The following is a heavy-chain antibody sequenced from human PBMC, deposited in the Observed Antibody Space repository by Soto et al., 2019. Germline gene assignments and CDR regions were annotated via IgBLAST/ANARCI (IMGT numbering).Heavy chain of an antibody. D-gene: IGHD6-6*01. CDR1: GFTFSSYA. CDR2: ISYDGSNK. Sequence: QVQLVESGGGVVQPGRSLRLSCAASGFTFSSYAMHWVRQAPGKGLEWVAVISYDGSNKYYADSVKGRFTISRDNSKNTLYLQMNSLRAEDTAVYYCARDRLYSSLYGMDVWGQGTTVTVSS. V-gene: IGHV3-30-3*01. CDR3: ARDRLYSSLYGMDV. J-gene: IGHJ6*02.